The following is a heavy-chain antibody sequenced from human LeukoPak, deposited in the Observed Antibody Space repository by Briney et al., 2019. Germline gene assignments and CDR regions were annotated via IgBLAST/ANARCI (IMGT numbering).Heavy chain of an antibody. D-gene: IGHD5-12*01. J-gene: IGHJ3*02. V-gene: IGHV3-30*03. Sequence: PGGSLRLSCAASGFTFRNYGMHWVRQAPGKGLEWVAVLSYDGSNKQYVDSVKGRFTISRDNSKNTLYLQMNSLRPEDTAVYYCARRRRAYSGYDAFDIWGQGTMVTVSS. CDR3: ARRRRAYSGYDAFDI. CDR2: LSYDGSNK. CDR1: GFTFRNYG.